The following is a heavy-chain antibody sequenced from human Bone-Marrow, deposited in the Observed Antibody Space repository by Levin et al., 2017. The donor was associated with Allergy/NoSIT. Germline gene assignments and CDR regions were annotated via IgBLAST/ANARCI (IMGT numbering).Heavy chain of an antibody. CDR1: GFTFSSYA. D-gene: IGHD1-7*01. J-gene: IGHJ3*02. CDR2: ISGSGGST. V-gene: IGHV3-23*01. CDR3: AKDITGTCAFDI. Sequence: AGGSLRLSCAASGFTFSSYAMSWVRQAPGKGLEWVSAISGSGGSTYYADSVKGRFTISRDNSKNTLYLQMNSLRAEDTAVYYCAKDITGTCAFDIWGQGTMVTVSS.